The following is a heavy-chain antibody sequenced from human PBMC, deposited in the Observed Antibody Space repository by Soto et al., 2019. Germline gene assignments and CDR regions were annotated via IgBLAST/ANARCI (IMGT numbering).Heavy chain of an antibody. Sequence: QVQLVQSGAEVKKPGSSVKVSCKASGGTFSSYAISWVRQAPGHGLEWMGGIIPIFGTANYAQKIKGRVTITADKSTSTAYMALSSLRSEDPAVYYCESPSGAANYYYDGMDVWGQGTTVTVSS. V-gene: IGHV1-69*06. CDR2: IIPIFGTA. J-gene: IGHJ6*02. CDR1: GGTFSSYA. CDR3: ESPSGAANYYYDGMDV. D-gene: IGHD6-25*01.